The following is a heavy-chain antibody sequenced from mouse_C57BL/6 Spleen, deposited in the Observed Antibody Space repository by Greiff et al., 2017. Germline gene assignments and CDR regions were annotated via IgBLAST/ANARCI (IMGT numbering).Heavy chain of an antibody. CDR3: AREGDYYYGSSYYFDY. CDR1: GYSITSGYY. V-gene: IGHV3-6*01. CDR2: ISYDGSN. J-gene: IGHJ2*01. D-gene: IGHD1-1*01. Sequence: VQLQQSGPGLVKPSQSLSLTCSVTGYSITSGYYWNWIRQFPGNKLEWMGYISYDGSNNYNPSLKNRISITRDTSKNQFFLKLNSVTTEDTATYYCAREGDYYYGSSYYFDYWGQGTTLTVSS.